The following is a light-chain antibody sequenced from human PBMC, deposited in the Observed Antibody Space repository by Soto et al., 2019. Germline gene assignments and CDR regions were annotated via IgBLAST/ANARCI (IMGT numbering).Light chain of an antibody. CDR3: SSYTSSNTLV. V-gene: IGLV2-14*01. J-gene: IGLJ1*01. CDR1: SSDVGGYNY. Sequence: QSVLAQPASVSGSPGQSTIISCTGTSSDVGGYNYVSWYQQHPGKAPKFLIYEVDNRASGVSVRFSGSKSGNTASLTISGLQAEDEADYYCSSYTSSNTLVFGTGTKLTVL. CDR2: EVD.